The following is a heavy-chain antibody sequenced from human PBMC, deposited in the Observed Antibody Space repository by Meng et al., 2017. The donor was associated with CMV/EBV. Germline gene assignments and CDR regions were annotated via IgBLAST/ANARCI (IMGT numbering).Heavy chain of an antibody. Sequence: SVKISCKASGGTFSSYTISWVRQAPGQGLEWMGRIIPILGIANYAQKFQGRVTITADKSTSTAYMELSSLRSEDTAVYYCARGYCSSTSCSAPDYWGQGTLVTVSS. CDR2: IIPILGIA. J-gene: IGHJ4*02. CDR1: GGTFSSYT. D-gene: IGHD2-2*01. V-gene: IGHV1-69*02. CDR3: ARGYCSSTSCSAPDY.